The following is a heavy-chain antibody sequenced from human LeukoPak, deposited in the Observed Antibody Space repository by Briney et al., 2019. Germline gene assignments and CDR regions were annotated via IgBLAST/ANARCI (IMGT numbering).Heavy chain of an antibody. V-gene: IGHV3-66*01. J-gene: IGHJ3*02. CDR3: ARGRPSGFDI. Sequence: GGSLRLSCAASGFTVSSNYMSWVRQAPGKGLEWVSVIYTGGSPDYADSVKGRFIISRDDSKNTLYLQMNSLRAEDTAVYYCARGRPSGFDIWGQGTMVIVSS. CDR1: GFTVSSNY. CDR2: IYTGGSP.